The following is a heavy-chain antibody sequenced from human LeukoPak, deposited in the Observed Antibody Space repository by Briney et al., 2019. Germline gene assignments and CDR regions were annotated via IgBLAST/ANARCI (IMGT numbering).Heavy chain of an antibody. Sequence: GGSLRLSCAASGFTFSSYSMNWVRQAPGKGLEWVSSISSSSSYIYYADSVKGRFTISRDNAKNSLYPQMNSLRAEDTAVYYCARDKDDILTGYRHNWFDPWGQGTLVTVSS. CDR1: GFTFSSYS. V-gene: IGHV3-21*01. CDR3: ARDKDDILTGYRHNWFDP. J-gene: IGHJ5*02. D-gene: IGHD3-9*01. CDR2: ISSSSSYI.